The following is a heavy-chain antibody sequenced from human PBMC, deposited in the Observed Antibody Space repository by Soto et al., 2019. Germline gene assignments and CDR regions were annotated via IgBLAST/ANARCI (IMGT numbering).Heavy chain of an antibody. CDR2: IYYTGST. J-gene: IGHJ4*02. CDR3: ARIEMASIK. CDR1: GASIRSGGYY. Sequence: LSLTCSVSGASIRSGGYYWSWLRQSPGKGLEWIGHIYYTGSTFYSPSLKSRLTISLDTSKNQFSLDLRSVTAADTAMYYCARIEMASIKWGRGTLVTVSS. V-gene: IGHV4-31*03.